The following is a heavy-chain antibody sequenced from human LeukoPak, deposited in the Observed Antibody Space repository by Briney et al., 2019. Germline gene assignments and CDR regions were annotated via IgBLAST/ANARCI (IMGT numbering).Heavy chain of an antibody. CDR3: ARANHFDWFKPTSIYFDY. CDR2: INPNSGGT. CDR1: GYTFTGYY. D-gene: IGHD3-9*01. Sequence: ASVKVSCKASGYTFTGYYIHWVRQAPGQGLEWMGWINPNSGGTNYAQKFQGWVTMTRDTSISTAYMELSRLRSDDTAVYYCARANHFDWFKPTSIYFDYWGQGTLVTVSS. J-gene: IGHJ4*02. V-gene: IGHV1-2*04.